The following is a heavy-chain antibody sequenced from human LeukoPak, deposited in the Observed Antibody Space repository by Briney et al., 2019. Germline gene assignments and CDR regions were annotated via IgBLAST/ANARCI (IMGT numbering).Heavy chain of an antibody. Sequence: SETLSLTCTVSGGSISSYYWSWIRQPPGKGLEWIGYIYYSGYTNYNPSLKSRVTISVDTSKNQFSLKLSSVTTADTAVYYCARTTMVRGTYYMDVWGKGTTVTISS. CDR3: ARTTMVRGTYYMDV. J-gene: IGHJ6*03. V-gene: IGHV4-59*01. D-gene: IGHD3-10*01. CDR1: GGSISSYY. CDR2: IYYSGYT.